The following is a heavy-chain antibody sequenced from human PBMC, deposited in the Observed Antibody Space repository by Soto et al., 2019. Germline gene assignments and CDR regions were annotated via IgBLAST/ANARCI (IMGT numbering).Heavy chain of an antibody. D-gene: IGHD6-19*01. V-gene: IGHV3-7*01. CDR1: GLTFSSHY. Sequence: EVQLVESGGGLVQPGGSLRLSCAVSGLTFSSHYMTWVRQAPGEGLEWVASIKPDGSESYYVDSVEGRFTLSRDNAKNSLYMEMNSRRADDRAVSYCATALNWLNFWGQGTLVTVAS. CDR2: IKPDGSES. J-gene: IGHJ4*02. CDR3: ATALNWLNF.